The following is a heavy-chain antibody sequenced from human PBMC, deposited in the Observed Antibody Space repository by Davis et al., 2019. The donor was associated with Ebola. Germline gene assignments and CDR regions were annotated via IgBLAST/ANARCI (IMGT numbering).Heavy chain of an antibody. CDR3: ARVWGSGWPFDY. CDR1: GYTFTSYY. CDR2: INPSGGST. D-gene: IGHD6-19*01. J-gene: IGHJ4*02. Sequence: ASVKVSCKASGYTFTSYYMHWVRQAPGQGLEWMGIINPSGGSTSYAQKFQGRVTITRDTSASTAYMELSSLRSEDTAVYYCARVWGSGWPFDYWGQGTLVTVSS. V-gene: IGHV1-46*01.